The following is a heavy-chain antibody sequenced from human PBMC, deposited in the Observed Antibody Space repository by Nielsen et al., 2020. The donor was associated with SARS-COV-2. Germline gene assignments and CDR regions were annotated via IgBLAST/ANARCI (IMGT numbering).Heavy chain of an antibody. CDR2: ISYDGSHD. CDR1: GFAFSRYV. CDR3: ARRQIQLWGQSGGMDV. V-gene: IGHV3-30*04. D-gene: IGHD5-18*01. Sequence: GESLKISCAASGFAFSRYVMHWVRQAPGKGLEWVALISYDGSHDYYTDSVKGRFTISRDNSKNTLYLQMNSLRAEDTAVYYCARRQIQLWGQSGGMDVWGQGTTVTVSS. J-gene: IGHJ6*02.